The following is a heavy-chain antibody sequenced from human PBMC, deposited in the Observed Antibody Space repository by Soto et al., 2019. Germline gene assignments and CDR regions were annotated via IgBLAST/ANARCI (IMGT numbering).Heavy chain of an antibody. D-gene: IGHD3-22*01. CDR1: GYSFTSYW. Sequence: GESLKISCKGSGYSFTSYWISWVRQMPGKGLEWMGRIDPSDSYTNYSPSFQGHVTISAGKSISTAYLQWSSLKASDTARYYCARVNYDSSGYPPGYYFDYWGQGTLVTVSS. CDR2: IDPSDSYT. V-gene: IGHV5-10-1*01. CDR3: ARVNYDSSGYPPGYYFDY. J-gene: IGHJ4*02.